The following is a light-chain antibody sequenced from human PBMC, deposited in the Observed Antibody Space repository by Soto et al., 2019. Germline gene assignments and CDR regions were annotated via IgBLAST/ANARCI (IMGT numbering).Light chain of an antibody. CDR2: GAS. Sequence: EIVLTQSPVTLSLSQGERATLSCRASQSVSSSYLAWYQQKPGQAPRLLLYGASSRATGIPDRFSGSGSGTDFTLTISRLEPEDFAVYYCQQYDSSPITFGQGTRLEIK. CDR1: QSVSSSY. CDR3: QQYDSSPIT. J-gene: IGKJ5*01. V-gene: IGKV3-20*01.